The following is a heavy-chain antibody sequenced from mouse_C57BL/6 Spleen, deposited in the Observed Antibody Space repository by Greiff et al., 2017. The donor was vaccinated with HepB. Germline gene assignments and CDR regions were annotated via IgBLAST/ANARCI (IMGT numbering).Heavy chain of an antibody. CDR1: GFTFSSYA. CDR3: AREAGDGYYGYAMDY. D-gene: IGHD2-3*01. J-gene: IGHJ4*01. V-gene: IGHV5-4*01. CDR2: ISDGGSYT. Sequence: EVKLMESGGGLVKPGGSLKLSCAASGFTFSSYAMSWVRQTPEKRLEWVATISDGGSYTYYPDNVKGRFTISRDNAKNNLYLQMSHLKSEDTAMYYCAREAGDGYYGYAMDYWGQGTSVTVSS.